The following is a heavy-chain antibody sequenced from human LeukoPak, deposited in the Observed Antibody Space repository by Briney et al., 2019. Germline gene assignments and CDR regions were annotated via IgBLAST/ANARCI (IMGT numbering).Heavy chain of an antibody. CDR2: INRDASSI. D-gene: IGHD3-22*01. CDR1: GFTFSTYW. CDR3: ARAMIVVSNQFDY. J-gene: IGHJ4*02. V-gene: IGHV3-74*01. Sequence: GGSLRLSCAASGFTFSTYWMHWVRQAPGKGLVWVSRINRDASSIAYADSVQGRFTISRDNAKNTLYLQMNNLRAEDTAVYYCARAMIVVSNQFDYWGQGTLVTVSS.